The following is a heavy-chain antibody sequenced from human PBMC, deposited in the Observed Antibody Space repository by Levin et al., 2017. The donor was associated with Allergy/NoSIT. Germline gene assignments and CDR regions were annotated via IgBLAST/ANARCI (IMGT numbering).Heavy chain of an antibody. CDR3: AREGDYGDYRRYFDY. CDR1: GFTFDDYG. CDR2: INWNGGST. J-gene: IGHJ4*02. V-gene: IGHV3-20*01. Sequence: GGSLRLSCAASGFTFDDYGMSWVRQAPGKGLEWVSGINWNGGSTGYADSVKGRFTISRDNAKNSLYLQMNSLRAEDTALYHCAREGDYGDYRRYFDYWGQGTLVTVSS. D-gene: IGHD4-17*01.